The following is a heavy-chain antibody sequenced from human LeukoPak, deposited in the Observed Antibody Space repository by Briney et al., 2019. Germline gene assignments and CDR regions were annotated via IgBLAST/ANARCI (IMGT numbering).Heavy chain of an antibody. CDR3: ARVPSGVRGVMRWFDP. Sequence: SETLSLTCTVSGGSISNYYWSWIRQPPGKGLEWIGYIYYSGSTNYNLSLKSRVTISVDTSKNQFPLKLSSVTAADTAVYYCARVPSGVRGVMRWFDPWGQGALVTVSS. J-gene: IGHJ5*02. CDR1: GGSISNYY. D-gene: IGHD3-10*01. V-gene: IGHV4-59*01. CDR2: IYYSGST.